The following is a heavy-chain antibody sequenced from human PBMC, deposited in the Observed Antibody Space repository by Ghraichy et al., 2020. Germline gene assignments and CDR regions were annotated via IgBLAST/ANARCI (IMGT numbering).Heavy chain of an antibody. CDR2: IYYSGST. CDR3: ARHRFSLDGFDI. Sequence: SQTLSLTCTVSGGSISSYYWSWIRQPPGKGLEWIGYIYYSGSTNYNPSLKSRVTISVDTSKNQFSLKLSSVTAADTAVYYCARHRFSLDGFDIWGQGTMVTVSS. J-gene: IGHJ3*02. CDR1: GGSISSYY. V-gene: IGHV4-59*08.